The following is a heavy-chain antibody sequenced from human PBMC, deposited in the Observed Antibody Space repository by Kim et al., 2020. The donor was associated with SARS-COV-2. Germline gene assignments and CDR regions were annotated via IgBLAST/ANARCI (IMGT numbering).Heavy chain of an antibody. D-gene: IGHD3-10*01. J-gene: IGHJ4*02. Sequence: NPSLKSRVTISVDTSKNQFSLKLGSVTAADTAVYYCARPGVGEMATAFDYWGQGTLVTVSS. CDR3: ARPGVGEMATAFDY. V-gene: IGHV4-34*01.